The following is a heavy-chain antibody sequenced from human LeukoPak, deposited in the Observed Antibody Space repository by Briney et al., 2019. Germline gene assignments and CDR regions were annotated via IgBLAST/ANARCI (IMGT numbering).Heavy chain of an antibody. D-gene: IGHD3-10*01. CDR1: GYTFTSYD. CDR3: ARAPPRVRGVIEYYFDY. V-gene: IGHV1-8*01. J-gene: IGHJ4*02. CDR2: MNPNSGNT. Sequence: GASVKVSCKASGYTFTSYDINWVRQATGQGLEWMGWMNPNSGNTGYAQKFQGRVTMTRNTSISTAYMELSSLRSEDTAVYYCARAPPRVRGVIEYYFDYWGQGTLVTASS.